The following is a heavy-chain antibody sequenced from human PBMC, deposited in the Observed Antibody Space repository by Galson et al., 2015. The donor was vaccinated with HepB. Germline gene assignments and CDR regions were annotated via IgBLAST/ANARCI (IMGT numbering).Heavy chain of an antibody. CDR1: GFTFNDAW. V-gene: IGHV3-15*01. CDR2: IKSKADGGTT. Sequence: SLRLSCAASGFTFNDAWMTWVRQAPGKGLEWVGLIKSKADGGTTDYGASVRGRFTISRDDSKNTVYLHMSSLKTEDTAVYYCTTGDLMVRGVVYHSYYYGIDVWGQGTTVTVSS. J-gene: IGHJ6*02. CDR3: TTGDLMVRGVVYHSYYYGIDV. D-gene: IGHD3-10*01.